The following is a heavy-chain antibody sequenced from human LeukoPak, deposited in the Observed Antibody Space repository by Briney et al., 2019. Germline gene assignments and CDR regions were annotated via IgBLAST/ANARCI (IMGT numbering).Heavy chain of an antibody. CDR2: LYYSGKT. CDR3: AKSRGSGSNMARGVNFDY. V-gene: IGHV4-39*07. D-gene: IGHD3-10*01. J-gene: IGHJ4*02. Sequence: SETLSLTCIISGGSISSSTYYWGWIRQPPGKGLEWIGTLYYSGKTYYNPSLESRVSISIDTSKNQFSLKLTSATAADTAVYYCAKSRGSGSNMARGVNFDYWGQGTLVTVSS. CDR1: GGSISSSTYY.